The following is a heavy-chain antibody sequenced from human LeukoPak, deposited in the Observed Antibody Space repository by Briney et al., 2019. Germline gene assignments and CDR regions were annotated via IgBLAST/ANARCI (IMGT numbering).Heavy chain of an antibody. Sequence: SETLSLTCTVSGYFISSGYYWSWIRQPPGQGLEWIGYIYYSGSTNYNPSLKSRVTISVDTSKNQFSLKLRSVTAADTAVYYCARVTGYMIEDYFDYWGQGILVTVSS. D-gene: IGHD3-9*01. CDR3: ARVTGYMIEDYFDY. CDR1: GYFISSGYY. V-gene: IGHV4-61*01. J-gene: IGHJ4*02. CDR2: IYYSGST.